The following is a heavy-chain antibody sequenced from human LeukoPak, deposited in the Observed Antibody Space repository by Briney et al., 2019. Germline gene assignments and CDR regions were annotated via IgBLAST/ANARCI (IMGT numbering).Heavy chain of an antibody. CDR3: AKDSTATFDY. V-gene: IGHV3-30*02. Sequence: GGSLRLSCAASGFTFSSYAMSWVRQAPGKGLEWVAFIRYDGSNKYYADSVKGRFTISRDNSKNTLYLQMNSLRAEDTAVYYCAKDSTATFDYWGQGTLVTVSS. CDR2: IRYDGSNK. J-gene: IGHJ4*02. D-gene: IGHD4-11*01. CDR1: GFTFSSYA.